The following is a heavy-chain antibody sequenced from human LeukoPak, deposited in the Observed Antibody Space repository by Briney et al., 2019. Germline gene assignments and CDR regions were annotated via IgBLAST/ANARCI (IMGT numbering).Heavy chain of an antibody. Sequence: PSETLSLTCTVSGGSLSRYYWSWLRQPAGKGLGWIGRIYTSGGTNYNPSLKSRVTMSLDTSKNQFSLKLSSLTAADTAVYYCAGDYYGSGSFDYWGQGTLVTVSS. CDR3: AGDYYGSGSFDY. CDR1: GGSLSRYY. D-gene: IGHD3-10*01. V-gene: IGHV4-4*07. J-gene: IGHJ4*02. CDR2: IYTSGGT.